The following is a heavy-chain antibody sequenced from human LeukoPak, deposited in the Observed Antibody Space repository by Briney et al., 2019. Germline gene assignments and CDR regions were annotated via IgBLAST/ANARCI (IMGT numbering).Heavy chain of an antibody. CDR1: GFTFDDYG. D-gene: IGHD2-21*02. V-gene: IGHV3-20*04. J-gene: IGHJ4*02. Sequence: GGSLRLSCAASGFTFDDYGMSWVRQAPGRGLEWVSSINWNGGSTGYADSVKGRFTISRDNSKNTVDLQMNNLRVDDTAIYYCAKDHANTPVVTNWGQGILVSVSS. CDR3: AKDHANTPVVTN. CDR2: INWNGGST.